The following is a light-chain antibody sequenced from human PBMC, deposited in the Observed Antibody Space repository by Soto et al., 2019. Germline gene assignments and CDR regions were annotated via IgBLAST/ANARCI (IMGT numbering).Light chain of an antibody. CDR3: WSYAGSSTYVV. CDR1: SSDVGRYNR. CDR2: EDN. J-gene: IGLJ2*01. Sequence: QSALTQPASVSGSPGQSITISCTGISSDVGRYNRVSWYQRHPDKAPKLMIYEDNRRPSGVSHRFSGSKSGNTASLTISGLQDEDEADYYCWSYAGSSTYVVFGGGTKLTVL. V-gene: IGLV2-23*01.